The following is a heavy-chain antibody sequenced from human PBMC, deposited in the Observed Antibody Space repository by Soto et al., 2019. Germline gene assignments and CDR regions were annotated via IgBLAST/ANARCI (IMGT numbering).Heavy chain of an antibody. J-gene: IGHJ5*02. V-gene: IGHV3-33*01. CDR1: GFTFSTYG. CDR3: ASFPTAAAVT. D-gene: IGHD6-13*01. Sequence: QVQLVESGGGVVQPGRSLRLSCAASGFTFSTYGMHWVRQAPGKGLEWVAVIWYDGSNKYYADSVKGRFTISRDNSKNTLYLRMNSLRVEDTAVYYCASFPTAAAVTWGQGTLVTVSS. CDR2: IWYDGSNK.